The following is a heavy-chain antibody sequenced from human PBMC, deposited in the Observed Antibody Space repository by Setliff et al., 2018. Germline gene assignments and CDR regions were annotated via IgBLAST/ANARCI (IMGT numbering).Heavy chain of an antibody. CDR3: ARDGLGAFSLRSMDV. Sequence: SETLSLTCTVSGGSISSYYWSWIRQPPGKGLEWIGYIYSSGRTNYNPSLKSRVTISLDTSKNQFSLQLSSVTAADTAVYYCARDGLGAFSLRSMDVWGKGTTVTVSS. J-gene: IGHJ6*04. CDR1: GGSISSYY. CDR2: IYSSGRT. V-gene: IGHV4-59*01. D-gene: IGHD3-3*02.